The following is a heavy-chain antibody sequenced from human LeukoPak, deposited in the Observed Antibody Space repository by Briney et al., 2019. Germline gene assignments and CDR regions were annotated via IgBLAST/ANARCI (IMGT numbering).Heavy chain of an antibody. CDR1: RFTFSNAW. D-gene: IGHD1-26*01. CDR3: TTERYSGSSVDY. V-gene: IGHV3-15*04. Sequence: GGSLRLSCAASRFTFSNAWMSWVRQAPGKGLEWVGRIESRTDGETTDYAAPVKGRFTISRDDSENTLYLQMNSLITEDTAVYYCTTERYSGSSVDYWGQGTLVTVSS. CDR2: IESRTDGETT. J-gene: IGHJ4*02.